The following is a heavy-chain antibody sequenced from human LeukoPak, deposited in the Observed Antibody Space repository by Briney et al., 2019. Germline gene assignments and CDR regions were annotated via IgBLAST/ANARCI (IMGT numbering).Heavy chain of an antibody. D-gene: IGHD6-19*01. Sequence: GGSLRLSCAASGFTGSSYSMNWVRQAPGKGLEWVSSISSSSSYIYYADSVKGRFTISRDNAKNSLYLQMNSLRAEDTAVYYCARHKGYSSGWYEDWFDPWGQGTLVTVSS. CDR1: GFTGSSYS. J-gene: IGHJ5*02. CDR2: ISSSSSYI. V-gene: IGHV3-21*01. CDR3: ARHKGYSSGWYEDWFDP.